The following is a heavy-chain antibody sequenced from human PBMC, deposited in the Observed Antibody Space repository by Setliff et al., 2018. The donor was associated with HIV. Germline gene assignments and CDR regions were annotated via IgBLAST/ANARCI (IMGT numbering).Heavy chain of an antibody. V-gene: IGHV1-18*01. CDR1: GYTFTSYG. CDR3: ARDLAAAGTLGY. Sequence: ASVKVSCKASGYTFTSYGVSWVRQAPGQGLEWMGWISAYNGNTNYAQKLQGRVTMTTDTSTSTAYMELRSLRSDDTAVYYCARDLAAAGTLGYWGQGTLVTVSS. CDR2: ISAYNGNT. J-gene: IGHJ4*02. D-gene: IGHD6-13*01.